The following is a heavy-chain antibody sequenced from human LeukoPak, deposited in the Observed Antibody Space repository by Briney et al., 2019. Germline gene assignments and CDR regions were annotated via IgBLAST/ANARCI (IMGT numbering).Heavy chain of an antibody. Sequence: SETLSLTCTVSGGSISSYYWSWIRQPAGKGLEWIGHIYTSGSTNYNPSLKSRVTMSVDTSKNQFSLKLSSVTAADTAVYYCIGNGYYSLEYWGQGTLVTVSS. V-gene: IGHV4-4*07. CDR1: GGSISSYY. CDR2: IYTSGST. D-gene: IGHD3-3*01. CDR3: IGNGYYSLEY. J-gene: IGHJ4*02.